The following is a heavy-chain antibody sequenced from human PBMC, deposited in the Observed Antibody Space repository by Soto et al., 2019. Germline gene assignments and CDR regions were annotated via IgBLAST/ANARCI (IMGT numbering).Heavy chain of an antibody. J-gene: IGHJ5*02. CDR1: GFTFSSYA. CDR2: ISGSGDTT. D-gene: IGHD4-17*01. CDR3: AKDQTAMTTFDL. Sequence: GGSLRLSCAASGFTFSSYAMSWVRQAPGKGLQWVSAISGSGDTTYYADSVKGRFTISRDNSKKTLYLQMNGLRAEDTAVYYCAKDQTAMTTFDLWGQGALVTVSS. V-gene: IGHV3-23*01.